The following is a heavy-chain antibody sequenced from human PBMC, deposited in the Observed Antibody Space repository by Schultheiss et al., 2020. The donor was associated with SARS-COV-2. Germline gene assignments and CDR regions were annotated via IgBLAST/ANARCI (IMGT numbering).Heavy chain of an antibody. CDR1: GGSVSSGSYY. CDR2: IYYSGST. J-gene: IGHJ6*02. D-gene: IGHD3-3*01. V-gene: IGHV4-61*01. CDR3: AGDSEESKYDFWSGYYGGPGLKVMDV. Sequence: SETLSLTCTVSGGSVSSGSYYWSWIRQPPGKGLEWIGYIYYSGSTYYNPSLKSRVTISIDTSKNQFSLNLNSVTAADTAVYYCAGDSEESKYDFWSGYYGGPGLKVMDVWGQGTTVTVSS.